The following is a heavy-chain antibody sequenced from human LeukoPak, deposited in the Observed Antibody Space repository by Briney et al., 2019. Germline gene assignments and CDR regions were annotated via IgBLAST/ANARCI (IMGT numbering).Heavy chain of an antibody. D-gene: IGHD3-22*01. CDR2: IYHSGST. CDR1: GYSISSGYY. J-gene: IGHJ4*02. V-gene: IGHV4-38-2*01. Sequence: SETLSLTCAVSGYSISSGYYWGWLRPPPGKGLEWIGSIYHSGSTYYNPSLKSRVTISVDTSKNQFSLKLSAVSAADTAVYYGPIRPRSSSGYWVDYCGEGCLVTVSS. CDR3: PIRPRSSSGYWVDY.